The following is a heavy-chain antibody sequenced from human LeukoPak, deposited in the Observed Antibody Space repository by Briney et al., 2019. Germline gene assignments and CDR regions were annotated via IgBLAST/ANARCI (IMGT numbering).Heavy chain of an antibody. CDR2: INSDGSGT. D-gene: IGHD3-22*01. J-gene: IGHJ4*02. CDR1: GFTFNIYW. Sequence: GGSLRLSCAASGFTFNIYWMHWVRQAPGKGLVWVSRINSDGSGTIYADSVKGRFTISRDNAKNTLYMQLNSLRAEDTAVYYCARLSSGYSLFDYWGQGTLVTVSS. V-gene: IGHV3-74*01. CDR3: ARLSSGYSLFDY.